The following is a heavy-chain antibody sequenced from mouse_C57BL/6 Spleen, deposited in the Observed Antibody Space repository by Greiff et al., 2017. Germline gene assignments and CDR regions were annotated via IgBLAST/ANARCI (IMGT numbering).Heavy chain of an antibody. CDR1: GYTFTSYW. J-gene: IGHJ4*01. Sequence: QVQLQQPGAELVKPGASVKLSCKASGYTFTSYWMHWVKQRPGQGLEWIGMIHPNSGSTNYNEKFKSKATLTVDKSSSTAYMQLSSLTSEDSAVYYCARDYVKGAMDYWGQGTSVTVSS. V-gene: IGHV1-64*01. CDR3: ARDYVKGAMDY. D-gene: IGHD1-1*01. CDR2: IHPNSGST.